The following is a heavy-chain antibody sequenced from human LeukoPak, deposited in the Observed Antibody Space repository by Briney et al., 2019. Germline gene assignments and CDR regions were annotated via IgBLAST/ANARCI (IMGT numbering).Heavy chain of an antibody. Sequence: GASLRLSCAASGFTFSSYSMNWVRQAPGKGLEWVSSISSSSSYIYYADSVKGRFTISRDNAKNSLYLQMNSLRAEDTAVYYCARDHWHYDSSGYANWGQGTLVTVSS. CDR2: ISSSSSYI. CDR3: ARDHWHYDSSGYAN. D-gene: IGHD3-22*01. J-gene: IGHJ4*02. CDR1: GFTFSSYS. V-gene: IGHV3-21*01.